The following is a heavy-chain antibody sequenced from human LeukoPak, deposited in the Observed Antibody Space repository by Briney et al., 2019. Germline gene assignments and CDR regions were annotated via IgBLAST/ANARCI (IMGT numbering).Heavy chain of an antibody. D-gene: IGHD3-3*01. CDR2: IYYSGSS. V-gene: IGHV4-59*12. J-gene: IGHJ3*02. Sequence: SETLSLTCTLSGGSISTYYWSWIRQPPGKGLEWIGYIYYSGSSSYNPSLKSRGSMSVDTSKNQFSLKLSSVTAADTAVYYCARGSITVVPAFDIWGHGTMVTVSS. CDR3: ARGSITVVPAFDI. CDR1: GGSISTYY.